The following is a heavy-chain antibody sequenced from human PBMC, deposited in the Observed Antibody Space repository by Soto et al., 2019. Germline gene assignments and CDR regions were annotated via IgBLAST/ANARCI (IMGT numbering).Heavy chain of an antibody. Sequence: SLRLSCAASGLTFSSYAMSWVRQAPGKGLEWVSAMSGSGGSTYYADSVKGRFTISRDNSKNTLYLQMNSLRAEDTAVYYCAKVPPEQWLDTSFDYWGQGTLVTVSS. CDR1: GLTFSSYA. V-gene: IGHV3-23*01. D-gene: IGHD6-19*01. CDR2: MSGSGGST. J-gene: IGHJ4*02. CDR3: AKVPPEQWLDTSFDY.